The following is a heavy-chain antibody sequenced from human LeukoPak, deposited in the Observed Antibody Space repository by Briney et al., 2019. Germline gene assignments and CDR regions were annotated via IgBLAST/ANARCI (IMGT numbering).Heavy chain of an antibody. CDR3: ARDHGFKSSGYYYYYYMDV. V-gene: IGHV4-59*02. CDR2: IYYTGST. D-gene: IGHD3-22*01. CDR1: GGSVSSYY. J-gene: IGHJ6*03. Sequence: PSETLSLTCTVSGGSVSSYYWSWIRQSPGKGLEWIGYIYYTGSTNYNPSLKSRVTMSVDTSKNQFSLKLSSVTAADTAVYYCARDHGFKSSGYYYYYYMDVWGKGTTVTVSS.